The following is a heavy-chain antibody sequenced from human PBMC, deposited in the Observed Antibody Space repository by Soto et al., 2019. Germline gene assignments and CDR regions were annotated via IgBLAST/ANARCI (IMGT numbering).Heavy chain of an antibody. CDR3: AKGRASDCPGCTQDY. V-gene: IGHV3-23*01. D-gene: IGHD2-21*02. CDR2: VSGSGDST. J-gene: IGHJ4*02. CDR1: AFTFSSYA. Sequence: EVQLLESGGGLAQPGGSLRLSCAASAFTFSSYAMSWVRQAPGKGLEWVSAVSGSGDSTYYADSVKGRFTISRDNSKNTLYRQVNSLTAEDTGVYYCAKGRASDCPGCTQDYWGQGTLVTDSS.